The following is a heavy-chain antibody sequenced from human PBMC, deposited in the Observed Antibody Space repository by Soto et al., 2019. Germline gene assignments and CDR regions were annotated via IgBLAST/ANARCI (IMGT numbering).Heavy chain of an antibody. CDR3: AREGKRYYYDSSGYSDPYYFDY. Sequence: VGSLRLSCAASGFTFSSYSMNWVRQAPGKGLEWVSYISGSSSTIYYADSVKGRFTISRDNAKNSLYLQMNSLRDEDTAVYYCAREGKRYYYDSSGYSDPYYFDYWGQGTLVTVSS. V-gene: IGHV3-48*02. D-gene: IGHD3-22*01. CDR2: ISGSSSTI. J-gene: IGHJ4*02. CDR1: GFTFSSYS.